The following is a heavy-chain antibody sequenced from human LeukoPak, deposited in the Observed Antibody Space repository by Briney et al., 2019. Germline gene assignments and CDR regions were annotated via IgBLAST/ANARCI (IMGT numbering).Heavy chain of an antibody. V-gene: IGHV3-21*01. CDR1: GFTFSSYS. CDR3: ARVNSYGPFGY. J-gene: IGHJ4*02. CDR2: ISSSSSYI. Sequence: PGGSLRLSCAASGFTFSSYSMNWVRQAPGKGLEWVSSISSSSSYISYADSVKGRFTISRDNAKTSLNLQMNSLRAEDTAVYYCARVNSYGPFGYWGQGTLVTVPS. D-gene: IGHD5-18*01.